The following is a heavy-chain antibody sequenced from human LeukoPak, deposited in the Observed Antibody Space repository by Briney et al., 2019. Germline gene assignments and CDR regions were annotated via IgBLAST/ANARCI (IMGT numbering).Heavy chain of an antibody. CDR1: GFTFSSYA. Sequence: GGSLRLSCAASGFTFSSYAMHWVRQAPGKGLEWVAVISYDGSNKYYADPVKGRFTISRDNSKNTPYLQMNSLRAEDTAVYYCAKDSTGFFDYWGQGTLVTVSS. CDR3: AKDSTGFFDY. V-gene: IGHV3-30*04. CDR2: ISYDGSNK. J-gene: IGHJ4*02. D-gene: IGHD3-9*01.